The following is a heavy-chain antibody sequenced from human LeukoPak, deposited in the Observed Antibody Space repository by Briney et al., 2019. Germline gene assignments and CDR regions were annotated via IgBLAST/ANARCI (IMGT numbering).Heavy chain of an antibody. D-gene: IGHD3-22*01. J-gene: IGHJ4*02. CDR1: GGSFSSYS. Sequence: SETLSLTCAVYGGSFSSYSWSWVRQPPGKGLEWIGESSHSGSPDYSPSLKSRVTMSLGTSRNQFSLRLNSVTAADTAVYYCASAPNYYFSSGSDHWGQGILVTVSS. CDR3: ASAPNYYFSSGSDH. CDR2: SSHSGSP. V-gene: IGHV4-34*01.